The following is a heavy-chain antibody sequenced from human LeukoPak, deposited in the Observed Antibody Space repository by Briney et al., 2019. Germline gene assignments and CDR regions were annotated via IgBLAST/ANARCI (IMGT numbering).Heavy chain of an antibody. CDR3: ARHGRIVATIFPYFDY. D-gene: IGHD5-12*01. J-gene: IGHJ4*02. CDR1: GGSISSYY. CDR2: IYYSGST. V-gene: IGHV4-59*08. Sequence: SETLSLTCTVSGGSISSYYWSWIRQPPGKGLEWIGYIYYSGSTNYNPSLKSRVTISVDTSKNQFSLKLSSVTAADTAVYYCARHGRIVATIFPYFDYWGQGTLVTISS.